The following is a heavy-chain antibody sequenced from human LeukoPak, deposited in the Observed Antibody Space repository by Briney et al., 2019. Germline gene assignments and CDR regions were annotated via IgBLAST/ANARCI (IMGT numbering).Heavy chain of an antibody. J-gene: IGHJ4*02. Sequence: GGTLRLSCSASGFTFSSYAMHWVRQAPGKGLEYVSAISSNGGSTYYADSVKGRFTISRDNSKNTLYLQMSSLRAEDTAVYYCVKYYDILTGYYRLTGDYWGQGTLVTVSS. CDR1: GFTFSSYA. CDR3: VKYYDILTGYYRLTGDY. V-gene: IGHV3-64D*06. D-gene: IGHD3-9*01. CDR2: ISSNGGST.